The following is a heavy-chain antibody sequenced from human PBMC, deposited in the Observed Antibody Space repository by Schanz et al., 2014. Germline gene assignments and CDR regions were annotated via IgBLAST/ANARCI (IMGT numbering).Heavy chain of an antibody. CDR3: AKTLFPGGTQTFGN. D-gene: IGHD2-8*02. CDR1: GFIVRSNY. Sequence: EVQLVESGGGLVQPGGSLRLSCAVSGFIVRSNYMTWVRQAPGKGLEWVSFVHPGGSTYYPDSVKGRFTISRDSSKSTLYVEMNSLRVEDTAVYYCAKTLFPGGTQTFGNWGRGTLVTVSS. V-gene: IGHV3-66*01. CDR2: VHPGGST. J-gene: IGHJ4*02.